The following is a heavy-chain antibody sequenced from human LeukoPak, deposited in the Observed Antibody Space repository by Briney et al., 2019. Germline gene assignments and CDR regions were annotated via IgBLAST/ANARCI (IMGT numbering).Heavy chain of an antibody. J-gene: IGHJ5*02. CDR3: ARGVLRYFDWGLNNWFDP. CDR1: GFTFSGYS. Sequence: KSGGSLRLSCGASGFTFSGYSMNWVRQAPGKGLEWVSSISTSSSYIYYADSVKGRFTISRDNAKKSLYLQMNSLRAEDTAVYYCARGVLRYFDWGLNNWFDPWGQGTLVTVSS. V-gene: IGHV3-21*01. D-gene: IGHD3-9*01. CDR2: ISTSSSYI.